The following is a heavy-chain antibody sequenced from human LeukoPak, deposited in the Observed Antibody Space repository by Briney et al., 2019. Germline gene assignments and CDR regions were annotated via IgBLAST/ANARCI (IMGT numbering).Heavy chain of an antibody. V-gene: IGHV3-23*01. CDR3: AKGYYGSGSYPFDY. J-gene: IGHJ4*02. CDR1: GFTFSTYA. CDR2: ISGSGSST. Sequence: GGSLRLSCAASGFTFSTYAMSWVRQAPGKGLEWVSSISGSGSSTYCADSVKGRFTISRDNSKNTLYLQMNSLRAEDTAVYYCAKGYYGSGSYPFDYWGQGTLVTVSS. D-gene: IGHD3-10*01.